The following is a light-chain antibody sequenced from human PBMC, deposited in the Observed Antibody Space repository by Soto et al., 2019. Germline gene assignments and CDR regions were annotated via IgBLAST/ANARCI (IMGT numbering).Light chain of an antibody. V-gene: IGKV1-5*01. CDR1: QSISSW. Sequence: DIQMTQSPSTLSASVGDRVTITCRARQSISSWLAWYQQKPGKAPKLLIYDASSLESGVPSRFSGSGSGTEFTLTISSLQPDDFANYYCQQYNSYPWTFGQGTKVEIK. J-gene: IGKJ1*01. CDR2: DAS. CDR3: QQYNSYPWT.